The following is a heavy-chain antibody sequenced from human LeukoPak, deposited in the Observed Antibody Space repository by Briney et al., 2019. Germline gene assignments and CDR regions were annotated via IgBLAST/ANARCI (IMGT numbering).Heavy chain of an antibody. CDR3: ARGHGSSITIFGVVTHPFDY. CDR2: INHSGST. D-gene: IGHD3-3*01. J-gene: IGHJ4*02. CDR1: GGSFSGYY. Sequence: SETLSLTCAVYGGSFSGYYWSWIRQPPGKGLEWIGEINHSGSTNYNPSLKSRVTISVDTSKNQFSLKLSSVTAADTAVYYCARGHGSSITIFGVVTHPFDYWGQGTLVTVSS. V-gene: IGHV4-34*01.